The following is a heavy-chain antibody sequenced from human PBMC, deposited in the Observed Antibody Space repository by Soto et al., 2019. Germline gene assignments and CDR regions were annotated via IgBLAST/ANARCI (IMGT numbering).Heavy chain of an antibody. D-gene: IGHD3-10*01. Sequence: EVQLVESGGGLVKPGGSLRLSCAASGFTFSSYSMNWVRQAPGKGLEWVSSISSSSSYIYYADSVKGRFTISRDNAKNSLDLQMNSLRAEDTAVYYCARGAGYGSVYGALDYWGQGTLVTVSS. CDR1: GFTFSSYS. CDR3: ARGAGYGSVYGALDY. V-gene: IGHV3-21*01. J-gene: IGHJ4*02. CDR2: ISSSSSYI.